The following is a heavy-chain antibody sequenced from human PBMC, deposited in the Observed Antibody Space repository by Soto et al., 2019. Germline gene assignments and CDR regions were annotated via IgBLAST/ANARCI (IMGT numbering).Heavy chain of an antibody. CDR3: AREVVRGVIIKVNWFDY. J-gene: IGHJ5*01. CDR2: ISAYNGNT. CDR1: GYTFTSYG. Sequence: ASVKVSCKASGYTFTSYGISWVRQAPGQGLEWMGWISAYNGNTNYAQKLQGRVTMTTDTSTSTAYMELRSLRSDDTAVYYCAREVVRGVIIKVNWFDYWGQGTLVTVSS. V-gene: IGHV1-18*01. D-gene: IGHD3-10*01.